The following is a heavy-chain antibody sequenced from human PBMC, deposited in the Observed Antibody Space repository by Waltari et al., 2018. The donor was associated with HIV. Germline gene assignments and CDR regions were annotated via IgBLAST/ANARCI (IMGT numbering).Heavy chain of an antibody. CDR1: GYTFTDYD. CDR2: MNSDSGNT. V-gene: IGHV1-8*01. J-gene: IGHJ4*02. D-gene: IGHD3-16*01. CDR3: VLFRRGAVLGDH. Sequence: QVQLVQSGATMKKPGASVKVSCKTSGYTFTDYDVNWVRQATGQGLEWLGWMNSDSGNTGYAQKFKDRVNMTRETSTRILYMELTGLSHQDAAVYYCVLFRRGAVLGDHWGEGTRVTVSS.